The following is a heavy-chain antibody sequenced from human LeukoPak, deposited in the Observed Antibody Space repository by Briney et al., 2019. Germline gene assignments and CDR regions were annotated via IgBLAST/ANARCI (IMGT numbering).Heavy chain of an antibody. J-gene: IGHJ4*02. CDR2: INAGNGNT. V-gene: IGHV1-3*03. D-gene: IGHD3-22*01. Sequence: ASVTVSCKASGYTFTSYAMHWVRHAPGQRLEWMGWINAGNGNTKYSQQFQGRVTITRDTSASTAYMELSSLRSEDMAVYYCARWGSYDSSGYDYWGQGTLVTVSS. CDR1: GYTFTSYA. CDR3: ARWGSYDSSGYDY.